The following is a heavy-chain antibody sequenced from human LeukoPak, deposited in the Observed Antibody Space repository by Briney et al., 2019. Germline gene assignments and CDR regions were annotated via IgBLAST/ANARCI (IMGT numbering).Heavy chain of an antibody. V-gene: IGHV3-48*03. J-gene: IGHJ4*01. Sequence: GGSLRLSCAASGFNVSSYEMNWVRQAPGKGLEWVSYISSSGSIMYSADSVKGRFTISRDNAKNSLYLQMNSLRAEDTAIYYCSVQYSSSSVVDFWGQGTLVTVSS. D-gene: IGHD6-6*01. CDR2: ISSSGSIM. CDR3: SVQYSSSSVVDF. CDR1: GFNVSSYE.